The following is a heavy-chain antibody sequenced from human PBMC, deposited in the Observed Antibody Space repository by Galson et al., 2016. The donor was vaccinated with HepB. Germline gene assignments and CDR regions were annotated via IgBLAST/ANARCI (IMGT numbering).Heavy chain of an antibody. V-gene: IGHV3-53*01. CDR1: EFTVSNNY. CDR2: IYSGGNT. J-gene: IGHJ4*02. Sequence: SLRLSCAASEFTVSNNYMSWVRQAPGKGLEWVSLIYSGGNTRYADSVKGRFTISRDNSKNTVYLQMNSLRAEDTAVYYCSTLNPASPYFDYCGRGTLGTVSS. CDR3: STLNPASPYFDY.